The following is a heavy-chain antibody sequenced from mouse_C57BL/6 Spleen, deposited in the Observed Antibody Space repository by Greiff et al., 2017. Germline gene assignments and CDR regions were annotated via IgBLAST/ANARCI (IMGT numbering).Heavy chain of an antibody. CDR2: INYDGSST. Sequence: EVHLVESEGGLVQPGSSMKLSCTASGFTFSDYYMAWVRQVPEKGLEWVANINYDGSSTYYLDSLKSRFIISRDNAKNILYLQMSSLKSEDTATYYCARDGEGSAMDYWGQGTSVTVSS. CDR3: ARDGEGSAMDY. V-gene: IGHV5-16*01. CDR1: GFTFSDYY. J-gene: IGHJ4*01.